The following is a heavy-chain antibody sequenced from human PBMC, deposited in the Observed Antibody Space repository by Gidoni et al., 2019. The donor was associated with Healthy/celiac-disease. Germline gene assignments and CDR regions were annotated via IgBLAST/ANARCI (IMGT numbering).Heavy chain of an antibody. CDR3: ARVHDYYDSSGYYSDAFDI. CDR2: INSDGSST. V-gene: IGHV3-74*01. CDR1: GFPFSSYW. Sequence: EVQLVESGGGLVQPGGSLRLSCAASGFPFSSYWMHWVRQAPGKGLVWVSRINSDGSSTSYADSVKGRFTISRDNAKNTLYLQMNSLRAEDTAVYYCARVHDYYDSSGYYSDAFDIWGQGTMVTVSS. J-gene: IGHJ3*02. D-gene: IGHD3-22*01.